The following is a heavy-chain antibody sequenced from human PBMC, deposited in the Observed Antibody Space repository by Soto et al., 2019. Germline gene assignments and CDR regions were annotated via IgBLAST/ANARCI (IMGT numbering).Heavy chain of an antibody. Sequence: PGGSLRLSCAASGFTLSSYSMNWVRQAPGKGLEWVSYISSSSITIYYADSMKRRFTNSRDNAKNSLYLQMNSLRAEVTAVYYCAIEKEDIVVVVAATYDYYYYMDVWGKGTTVTVSS. D-gene: IGHD2-15*01. CDR1: GFTLSSYS. CDR3: AIEKEDIVVVVAATYDYYYYMDV. CDR2: ISSSSITI. J-gene: IGHJ6*03. V-gene: IGHV3-48*01.